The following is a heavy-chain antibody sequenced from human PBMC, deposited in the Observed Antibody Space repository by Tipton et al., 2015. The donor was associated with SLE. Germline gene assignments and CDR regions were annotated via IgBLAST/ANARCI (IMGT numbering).Heavy chain of an antibody. J-gene: IGHJ4*02. D-gene: IGHD5-18*01. CDR3: ARGGDTAMVTEFYFDY. CDR2: INPSGGSA. V-gene: IGHV1-46*01. CDR1: GYTFTRYY. Sequence: QSGPEVKKPGASVKVSCKASGYTFTRYYMHWVRQAPEQGLDWMGIINPSGGSATYAQKFQGRVTLTRDTSTSTVYMELSSLRSEDTAVYYCARGGDTAMVTEFYFDYWGQGTLVTVSS.